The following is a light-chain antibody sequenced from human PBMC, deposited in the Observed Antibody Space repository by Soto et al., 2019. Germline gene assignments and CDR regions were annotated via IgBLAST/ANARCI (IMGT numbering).Light chain of an antibody. J-gene: IGLJ2*01. CDR1: SSDIGGFNY. Sequence: QAVVTQPASVSGSPGQSITISCTGTSSDIGGFNYVSWYQQHPGKAPKLVIYEVSNRPSRVSNRFSGSKSGNTASLTISGLQAEDEADYYCSSYTSNSPVVFGGGTQLTVL. CDR3: SSYTSNSPVV. V-gene: IGLV2-14*01. CDR2: EVS.